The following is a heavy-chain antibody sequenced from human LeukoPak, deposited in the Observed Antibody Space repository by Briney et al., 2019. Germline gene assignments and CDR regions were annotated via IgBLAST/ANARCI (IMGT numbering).Heavy chain of an antibody. V-gene: IGHV3-30*18. CDR2: ISFDGNNQ. CDR1: GFTFSNYG. CDR3: AKDTVAAPFDY. J-gene: IGHJ4*02. D-gene: IGHD4-23*01. Sequence: GGSLRLSCAASGFTFSNYGMHWVRQAPGKGLEWVTVISFDGNNQYYADSVKGRFTISRDNSKNSLYLQMNSLRTEDTALYYCAKDTVAAPFDYWGQGTLVTVSS.